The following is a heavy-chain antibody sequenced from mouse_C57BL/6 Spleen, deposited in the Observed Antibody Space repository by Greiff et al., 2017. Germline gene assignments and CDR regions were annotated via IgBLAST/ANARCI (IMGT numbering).Heavy chain of an antibody. Sequence: LQLQESGAELVRPGASVKLSCKASGYTFTDYYINWVKQRPGQGLEWIARIYPGSGNTYYNEKFKGKATLTADKSSSTAYMQLSSLTSEDSAVYFCARERYYYGSKGYWGQGTTLTVSS. D-gene: IGHD1-1*01. CDR1: GYTFTDYY. J-gene: IGHJ2*01. V-gene: IGHV1-76*01. CDR2: IYPGSGNT. CDR3: ARERYYYGSKGY.